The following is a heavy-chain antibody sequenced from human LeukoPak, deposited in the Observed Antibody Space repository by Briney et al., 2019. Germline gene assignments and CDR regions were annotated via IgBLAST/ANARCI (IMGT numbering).Heavy chain of an antibody. CDR1: GFTFSSYN. CDR2: ISTRGSYI. Sequence: PGRSLRLSCAASGFTFSSYNMNWVRQAPGKGLEWVSSISTRGSYIYYADSVKGRFTISRDNAKNSLYLQMNSLRADDTAVYYCARAEVLLWFGESPGAEHLQHWGQGTLVTVSS. V-gene: IGHV3-21*01. CDR3: ARAEVLLWFGESPGAEHLQH. D-gene: IGHD3-10*01. J-gene: IGHJ1*01.